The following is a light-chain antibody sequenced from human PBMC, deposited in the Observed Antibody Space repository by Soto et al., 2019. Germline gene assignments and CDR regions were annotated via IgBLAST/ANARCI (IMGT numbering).Light chain of an antibody. CDR2: SNN. Sequence: QSVLTQPTSASGTPGQRVTMSCSGSSSNIGSDNVNWYQQLPGAAPKLLIYSNNKRPSGVPDRCSGSKSGTSASLAISGLLYEAEADYHCAAWDDSLHGWVFGGGTKLTVL. CDR1: SSNIGSDN. J-gene: IGLJ3*02. V-gene: IGLV1-44*01. CDR3: AAWDDSLHGWV.